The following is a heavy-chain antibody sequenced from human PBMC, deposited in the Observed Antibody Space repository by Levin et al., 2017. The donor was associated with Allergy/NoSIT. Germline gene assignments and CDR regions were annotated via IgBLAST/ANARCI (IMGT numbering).Heavy chain of an antibody. CDR2: ISASGSPT. J-gene: IGHJ4*02. CDR3: ARGLFDF. D-gene: IGHD5-12*01. CDR1: GFTFEIYG. Sequence: GESLKISCSVSGFTFEIYGMNWVRQAPGKRLEWVSHISASGSPTYYADPVRGRFTISRDNPNTSFYLQMPSLRVEDTAVYYCARGLFDFWGQGALVTVSS. V-gene: IGHV3-48*04.